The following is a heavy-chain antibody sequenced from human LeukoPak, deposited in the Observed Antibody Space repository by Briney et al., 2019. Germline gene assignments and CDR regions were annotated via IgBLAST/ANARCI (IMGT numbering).Heavy chain of an antibody. J-gene: IGHJ5*02. CDR3: ARSYYDSGGYSQRWFDP. CDR2: MNPNSGNT. Sequence: ASVKVSCKASGYTFTSYDINWVRQATGQGLEWMGWMNPNSGNTGYAQKFQGRVTITRNTSISTAYMELSSLRSEDTAVYYCARSYYDSGGYSQRWFDPWGQGTLVTVSS. V-gene: IGHV1-8*03. D-gene: IGHD3-10*01. CDR1: GYTFTSYD.